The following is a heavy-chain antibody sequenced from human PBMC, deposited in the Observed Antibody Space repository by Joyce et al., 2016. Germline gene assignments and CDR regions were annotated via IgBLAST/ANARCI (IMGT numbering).Heavy chain of an antibody. CDR1: GLTFSEYA. CDR3: ASQVALFGVVSLDY. J-gene: IGHJ4*02. CDR2: IIVSGASA. V-gene: IGHV3-23*01. D-gene: IGHD3-3*01. Sequence: EVQLLESGGGLVQPGGSLSLSCAASGLTFSEYAMNWVRQAPGKGLEWVSRIIVSGASAHYADAVKGRFTVSRDNSKNTLYLQMNSLSAADTAVYYCASQVALFGVVSLDYWGQGTLVPVSS.